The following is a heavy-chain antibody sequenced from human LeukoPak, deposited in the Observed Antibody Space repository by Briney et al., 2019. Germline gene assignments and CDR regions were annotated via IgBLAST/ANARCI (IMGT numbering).Heavy chain of an antibody. D-gene: IGHD2-15*01. CDR1: GFTFSSYA. CDR2: ISGSGSTT. Sequence: GGSLRLSCAASGFTFSSYAMNWVRQAPGKGLEWVSAISGSGSTTYYADSVKGRFTISRDDSKNTLFLQMNSLTAEDTAIYSCARPRLEYCSGGSCFDAFDIWGQGTMVTVSS. V-gene: IGHV3-23*01. CDR3: ARPRLEYCSGGSCFDAFDI. J-gene: IGHJ3*02.